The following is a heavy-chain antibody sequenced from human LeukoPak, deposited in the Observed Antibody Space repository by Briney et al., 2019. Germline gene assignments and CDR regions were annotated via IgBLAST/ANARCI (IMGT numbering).Heavy chain of an antibody. J-gene: IGHJ4*02. Sequence: ASVKVSCKASGYTFTSYSINWVRQATGQGLEWMGWMNPNSGNTGYAQKFQGRVTMTRNTSISTAYMELSSLRSEDTAVYYCARGTVLLWFGELLERPGNDYWGQGTLVTVSS. CDR2: MNPNSGNT. D-gene: IGHD3-10*01. CDR1: GYTFTSYS. CDR3: ARGTVLLWFGELLERPGNDY. V-gene: IGHV1-8*02.